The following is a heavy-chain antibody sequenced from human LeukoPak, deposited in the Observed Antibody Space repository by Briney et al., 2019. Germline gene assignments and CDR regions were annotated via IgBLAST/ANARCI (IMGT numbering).Heavy chain of an antibody. CDR1: GGSISSYY. CDR2: IYTSGST. Sequence: SETLSLTCTVSGGSISSYYWSWFRQPAGKGLEWIGRIYTSGSTNYNPSLKSRVTMSVDTSKNQFSLKLTSVTAADTAVYYCARIDKTNWNGPFDYWGQGTLVTVSS. V-gene: IGHV4-4*07. J-gene: IGHJ4*02. CDR3: ARIDKTNWNGPFDY. D-gene: IGHD1-1*01.